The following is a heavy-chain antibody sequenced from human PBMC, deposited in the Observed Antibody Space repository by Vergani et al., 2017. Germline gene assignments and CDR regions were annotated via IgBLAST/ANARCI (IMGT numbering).Heavy chain of an antibody. CDR1: GGSFTSYH. Sequence: QVQLQQWGGGLLKPSETLSLTCVVNGGSFTSYHWTWIRQSPGEGLEWVGDNDHTGRPEYNPSLKSRLTMSVDKSRNQFSLTLNSVTATDTAIYFCASVNTETNGHLYYYYYMDVWGQGTAVTVS. J-gene: IGHJ6*03. D-gene: IGHD4-11*01. CDR3: ASVNTETNGHLYYYYYMDV. CDR2: NDHTGRP. V-gene: IGHV4-34*01.